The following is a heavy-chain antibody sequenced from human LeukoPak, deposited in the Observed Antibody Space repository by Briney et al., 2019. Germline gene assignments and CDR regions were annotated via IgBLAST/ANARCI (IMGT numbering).Heavy chain of an antibody. J-gene: IGHJ4*02. Sequence: PGGSLRLSRTASGFTFSDYSMSWFRQAPGKGLEWVGFIRDKVYGATVEYAASVKGRFTISRDDSKSIAYLQMNSLKTEDTAVYYSARGGYQLEIWGQGTLVTVSS. V-gene: IGHV3-49*03. D-gene: IGHD2-2*01. CDR1: GFTFSDYS. CDR2: IRDKVYGATV. CDR3: ARGGYQLEI.